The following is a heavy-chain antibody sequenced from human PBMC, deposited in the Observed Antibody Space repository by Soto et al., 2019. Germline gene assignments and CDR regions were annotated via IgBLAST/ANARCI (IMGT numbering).Heavy chain of an antibody. CDR1: GFIFSGSG. V-gene: IGHV3-30*03. CDR2: VSNDGIRK. CDR3: GRWVWGTIYDNSGKCDS. D-gene: IGHD3-22*01. J-gene: IGHJ5*01. Sequence: QVQLVESGGGVVQPGRSLRLTCAASGFIFSGSGMHWVRQAPGKGLEWVALVSNDGIRKYYGDSVKGRFTIYRDNAENTLYLQINSLRAEDTSEDYSGRWVWGTIYDNSGKCDSWGQSTLVTVSS.